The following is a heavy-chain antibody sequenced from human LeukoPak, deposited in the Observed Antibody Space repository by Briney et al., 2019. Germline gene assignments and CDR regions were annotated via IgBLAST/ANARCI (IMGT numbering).Heavy chain of an antibody. CDR1: GFTFSDYY. CDR2: ISSSGSTI. D-gene: IGHD3-22*01. V-gene: IGHV3-11*01. CDR3: AKPPSGYYYMYYFDY. Sequence: GESLRLSCAASGFTFSDYYMSWIRQAPGKGLEWVSYISSSGSTIYYADSVKGRFTISRDNSKNTLYLQMNSLRAEDTAVYYCAKPPSGYYYMYYFDYWGQGTLVTVSS. J-gene: IGHJ4*02.